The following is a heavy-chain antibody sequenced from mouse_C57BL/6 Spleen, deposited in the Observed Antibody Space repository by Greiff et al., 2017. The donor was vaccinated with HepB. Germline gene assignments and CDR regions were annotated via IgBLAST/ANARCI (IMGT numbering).Heavy chain of an antibody. D-gene: IGHD2-1*01. CDR2: INPSNGGT. J-gene: IGHJ4*01. V-gene: IGHV1-53*01. Sequence: QVQLKQPGTELVKPGASVKLSCKASGYTFTSYWMHWVKQRPGQGLEWIGNINPSNGGTNYNEKFKSKATLAVDKSSSTAYMQLSSLTSEDSAVYYCARSDGNYVGYAMDYWGQGTSVTVSS. CDR1: GYTFTSYW. CDR3: ARSDGNYVGYAMDY.